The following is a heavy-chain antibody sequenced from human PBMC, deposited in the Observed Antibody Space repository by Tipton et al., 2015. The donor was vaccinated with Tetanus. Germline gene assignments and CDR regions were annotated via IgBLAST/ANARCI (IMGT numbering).Heavy chain of an antibody. J-gene: IGHJ4*02. D-gene: IGHD2-15*01. CDR1: GFTVSSNY. V-gene: IGHV3-53*01. Sequence: SLRLSCAASGFTVSSNYMSWVRQAPGKGLEWVSVIYSGGSTYYADSVKGRFTISRDNSKNTLYLQMNSLRAEDTAVYYCARDRAIGWHDYWGQGTLVTVSS. CDR2: IYSGGST. CDR3: ARDRAIGWHDY.